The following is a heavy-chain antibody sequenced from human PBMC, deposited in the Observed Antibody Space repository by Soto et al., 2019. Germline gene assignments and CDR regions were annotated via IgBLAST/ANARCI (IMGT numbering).Heavy chain of an antibody. CDR1: GYTFTSYG. V-gene: IGHV1-18*01. CDR2: ISAYNGNT. Sequence: ASVKVSCKASGYTFTSYGISWVRQAPGQGLEWMGWISAYNGNTNYAQKLQGRVTMTTDTSTSTAYMELRSLRSDDTAVYYCARGPRLLKYGHYELGYWGQGTLVTVSS. D-gene: IGHD4-17*01. CDR3: ARGPRLLKYGHYELGY. J-gene: IGHJ4*02.